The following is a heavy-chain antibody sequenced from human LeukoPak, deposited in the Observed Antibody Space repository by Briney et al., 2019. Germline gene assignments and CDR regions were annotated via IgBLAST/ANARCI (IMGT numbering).Heavy chain of an antibody. CDR3: VRETVSVITDFDY. Sequence: GSLRLSCAASGFTFSRHWMTWVRQAPGKGLEWVANIKEDGSEQYYVDSIKGRFNISRDNAKNSLYLQMSSLRAEDTAIYYCVRETVSVITDFDYWGQGTLVTVSS. D-gene: IGHD3-16*02. V-gene: IGHV3-7*01. CDR2: IKEDGSEQ. CDR1: GFTFSRHW. J-gene: IGHJ4*02.